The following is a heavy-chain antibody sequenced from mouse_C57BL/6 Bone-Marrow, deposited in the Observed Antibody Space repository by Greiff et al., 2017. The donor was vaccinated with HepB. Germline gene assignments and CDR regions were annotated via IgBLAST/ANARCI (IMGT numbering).Heavy chain of an antibody. CDR2: IWSGGST. CDR3: ARNDYYYGRGFAY. J-gene: IGHJ3*01. D-gene: IGHD1-1*01. V-gene: IGHV2-2*01. CDR1: GFSLTSYG. Sequence: VQLVESGPGLVQPSQSLSITCTVSGFSLTSYGVHWVRQSPGKGLEWLGVIWSGGSTDYNAAFISRLSISKDNSKSQVFFKMNSLQADDTAIYYCARNDYYYGRGFAYWGQGTLVTVSA.